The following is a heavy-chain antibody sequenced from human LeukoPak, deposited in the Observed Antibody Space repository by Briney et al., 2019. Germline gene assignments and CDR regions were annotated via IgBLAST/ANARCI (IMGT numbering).Heavy chain of an antibody. CDR3: TRFNLKAAASFDY. D-gene: IGHD6-13*01. CDR2: IRSKAYGGTI. V-gene: IGHV3-49*03. CDR1: GFTFGDYA. J-gene: IGHJ4*02. Sequence: PGGSLRLSCTASGFTFGDYAMSWFRQAPGKGLEWVGFIRSKAYGGTIEYAASVKCRFTLSRDVSKSIASLQMNSLKAEDTAVYYCTRFNLKAAASFDYWGQGTLVTVSS.